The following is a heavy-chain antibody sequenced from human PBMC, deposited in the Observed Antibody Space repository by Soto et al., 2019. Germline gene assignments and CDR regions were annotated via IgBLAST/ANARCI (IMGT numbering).Heavy chain of an antibody. J-gene: IGHJ5*02. CDR2: IYYSGST. V-gene: IGHV4-30-4*01. D-gene: IGHD3-3*01. CDR1: GGSINRADYY. CDR3: AGAYYDFWSGPIGGVNWFDP. Sequence: PSETLSLTCTVSGGSINRADYYWCWIRQPPGKGLEWIGYIYYSGSTYYNPSLQTRPTISIDTSKNFFSLKLSSVTATDTAVYYCAGAYYDFWSGPIGGVNWFDPWGQGTPVTVSS.